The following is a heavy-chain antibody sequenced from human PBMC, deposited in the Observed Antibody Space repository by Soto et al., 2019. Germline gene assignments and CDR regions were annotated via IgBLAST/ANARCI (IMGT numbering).Heavy chain of an antibody. V-gene: IGHV1-18*01. CDR2: VSPYNDDT. J-gene: IGHJ6*02. D-gene: IGHD3-22*01. CDR1: GYSFSSYG. CDR3: ARGGYYDSSGSRNYHYYGMDV. Sequence: ASVKVSCKASGYSFSSYGINWVQQAPGQGLEWLGWVSPYNDDTKYSQKLQGRVTMTTDTSSRIAYMVLRSLRSDDTAVYFCARGGYYDSSGSRNYHYYGMDVWGQGTTVTVSS.